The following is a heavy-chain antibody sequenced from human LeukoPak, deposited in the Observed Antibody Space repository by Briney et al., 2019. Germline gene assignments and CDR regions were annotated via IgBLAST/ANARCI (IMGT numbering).Heavy chain of an antibody. CDR3: ASGELRWYFDL. V-gene: IGHV4-38-2*01. Sequence: SETLSLTCAVSGYSISSGYYWGWIRQPPGKGLEWIGSIYHSGSTYYNPSLKSRVTISVDTSKNQFSLKLSSVTAADTAVYYCASGELRWYFDLWGRGTLVTVSS. D-gene: IGHD1-26*01. J-gene: IGHJ2*01. CDR1: GYSISSGYY. CDR2: IYHSGST.